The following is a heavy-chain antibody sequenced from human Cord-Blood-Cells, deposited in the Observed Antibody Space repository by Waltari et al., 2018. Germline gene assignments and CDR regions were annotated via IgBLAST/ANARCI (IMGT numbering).Heavy chain of an antibody. Sequence: QVQLQQWGAGLLKPSETLSLTCAVYGGSFSGYSWSWIRQPPGKGLEWIGEINHSGSTNYNPSLKSRVTISVDTSKNQFSLKLSSVTAADTAVYYCARGPLGKLELDYWGQGTLVTVSS. J-gene: IGHJ4*02. CDR2: INHSGST. V-gene: IGHV4-34*01. CDR3: ARGPLGKLELDY. D-gene: IGHD1-7*01. CDR1: GGSFSGYS.